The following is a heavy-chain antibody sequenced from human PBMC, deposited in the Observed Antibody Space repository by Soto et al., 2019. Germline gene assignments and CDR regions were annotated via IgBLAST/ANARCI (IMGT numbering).Heavy chain of an antibody. V-gene: IGHV4-39*01. J-gene: IGHJ5*02. Sequence: QLLLQESGPGLVKPSETLSLTCTVSGGSILDSTYYWAWIRQSPGKGLEWIGTIFYSGGTFYTPSLKSRVITSIDTSNNQFPLKLSSVTAADTAVYYCARQASGYYYGWFDPWGQGTLVTVSS. D-gene: IGHD3-22*01. CDR3: ARQASGYYYGWFDP. CDR2: IFYSGGT. CDR1: GGSILDSTYY.